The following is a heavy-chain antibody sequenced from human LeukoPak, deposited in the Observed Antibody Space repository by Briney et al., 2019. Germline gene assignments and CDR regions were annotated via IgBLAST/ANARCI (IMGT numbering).Heavy chain of an antibody. CDR1: GFTFSSYG. D-gene: IGHD2-15*01. CDR3: TTYCSGGSCYSELGFQH. CDR2: ISYEGRNK. Sequence: GSLRLSCAAAGFTFSSYGMHWVRQAPGKGLEWVAVISYEGRNKYYADSVKGRFTISRDNSKNTLYLQMNSLRAEDTAVYYCTTYCSGGSCYSELGFQHWGQGTLVTVSS. V-gene: IGHV3-30*03. J-gene: IGHJ1*01.